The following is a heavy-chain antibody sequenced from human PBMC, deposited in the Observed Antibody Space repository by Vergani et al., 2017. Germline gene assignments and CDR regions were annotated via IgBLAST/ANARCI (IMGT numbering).Heavy chain of an antibody. CDR2: VSWNSETI. D-gene: IGHD3-22*01. Sequence: EEKLVESGGGLVQPGRSLRLSCEASGFRFDEYAMHWVRRVPGKGLEWVSGVSWNSETIRYADSVKGRFTISRDNAKSSLYLQMDSLRPEDTAVYYCAKDPYRPSIVVVREDYWGQGTLVTVSS. CDR1: GFRFDEYA. CDR3: AKDPYRPSIVVVREDY. V-gene: IGHV3-9*01. J-gene: IGHJ4*02.